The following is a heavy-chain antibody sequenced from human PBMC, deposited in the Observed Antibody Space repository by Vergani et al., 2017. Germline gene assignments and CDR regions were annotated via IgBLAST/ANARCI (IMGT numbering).Heavy chain of an antibody. D-gene: IGHD6-13*01. V-gene: IGHV3-7*01. Sequence: EVQLVESGGGLVQPGVSLRLSCAASGFTFSSYWMSWVRQAPGKGLEWVANIKQDGSEKYYVDSVKGRFTISRDNAKNSLYLQMNSLRAEDTAVYYCVKGKQQLVLPYFDYWGQGTLVTVSS. J-gene: IGHJ4*02. CDR1: GFTFSSYW. CDR2: IKQDGSEK. CDR3: VKGKQQLVLPYFDY.